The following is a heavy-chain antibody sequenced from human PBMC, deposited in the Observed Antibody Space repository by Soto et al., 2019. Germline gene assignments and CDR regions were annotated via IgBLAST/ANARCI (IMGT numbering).Heavy chain of an antibody. Sequence: LSLTCTVSGGSISSGGYCWSWIRQHPGKGLEWIGYIYYSGSTYYNPSLKSRVAILVDTSKKQFSLKLSSVTAADTAVYYCARTRNFPPDYYFDFWGQGTLVTVSS. CDR1: GGSISSGGYC. J-gene: IGHJ4*02. V-gene: IGHV4-31*03. D-gene: IGHD1-7*01. CDR3: ARTRNFPPDYYFDF. CDR2: IYYSGST.